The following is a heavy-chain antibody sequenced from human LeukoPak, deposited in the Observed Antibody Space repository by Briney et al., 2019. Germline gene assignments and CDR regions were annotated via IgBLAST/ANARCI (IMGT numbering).Heavy chain of an antibody. CDR2: MIPTLGIA. V-gene: IGHV1-69*04. D-gene: IGHD2-2*02. CDR3: ARENPRRYPYYYGTDL. CDR1: GGTLSSYA. J-gene: IGHJ6*02. Sequence: SVKDSCEASGGTLSSYAISWGRRSPRQGLEWMGRMIPTLGIANYAQKFQGRVTITADKSTSTAYMELSRLQSEDTAVYYCARENPRRYPYYYGTDLRGPETTVS.